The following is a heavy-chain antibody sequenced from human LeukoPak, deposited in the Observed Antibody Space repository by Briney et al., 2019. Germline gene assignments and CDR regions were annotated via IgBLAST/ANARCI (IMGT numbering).Heavy chain of an antibody. D-gene: IGHD3-3*01. Sequence: SETLSLTCTVSGGSISSYYWSWIRQPPGKGLEWIGYIYYRGSTNYNPSLKSRVTISVDTSKNQFSLKLSSVTAADTAVYYCARAVSRYYDFWSGYNPFDFWGQGTLVTVSS. J-gene: IGHJ4*02. CDR2: IYYRGST. V-gene: IGHV4-59*01. CDR1: GGSISSYY. CDR3: ARAVSRYYDFWSGYNPFDF.